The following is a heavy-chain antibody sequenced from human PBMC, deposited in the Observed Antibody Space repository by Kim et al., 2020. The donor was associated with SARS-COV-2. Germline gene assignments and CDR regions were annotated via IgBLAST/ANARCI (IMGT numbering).Heavy chain of an antibody. CDR2: INTNTGNP. D-gene: IGHD4-4*01. V-gene: IGHV7-4-1*02. CDR3: ARAGTTVTTVSGGWFDP. Sequence: ASVKVSCKASGYTFTSYAMNWVRQAPGQGLEWMGWINTNTGNPTYAQGFTGRFVFSLDTSVSTAYLQISSLKAEDTAVYYCARAGTTVTTVSGGWFDPWGQGTLVTVSS. CDR1: GYTFTSYA. J-gene: IGHJ5*02.